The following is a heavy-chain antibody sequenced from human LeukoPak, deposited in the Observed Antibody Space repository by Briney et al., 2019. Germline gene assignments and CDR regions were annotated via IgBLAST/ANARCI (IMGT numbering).Heavy chain of an antibody. V-gene: IGHV4-34*01. Sequence: SETLSLTCAVYGGSFSGYYWSWIRQPPGKGLEWIGEINHSGSTNYNPSLKSRVTISVDTSKNQFSLKLSSVTAADTAVYYCAREGTPDYYYGMDVWGQGTTVTVSS. CDR3: AREGTPDYYYGMDV. CDR1: GGSFSGYY. J-gene: IGHJ6*02. CDR2: INHSGST. D-gene: IGHD2-15*01.